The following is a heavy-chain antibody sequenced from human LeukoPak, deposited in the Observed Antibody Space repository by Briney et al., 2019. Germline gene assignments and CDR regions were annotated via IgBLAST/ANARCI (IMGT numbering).Heavy chain of an antibody. J-gene: IGHJ4*02. Sequence: PGGSLRLSCAASGFTFSNYAMNWVRQAPGKGLEWVSGISGSGGGTSYADSVKGRFTISRDNSKNTLYVQMNSLRAEDTAVYYCAKVGGIITLGGVNPDYWGQGTLVTVSS. CDR1: GFTFSNYA. D-gene: IGHD3-16*01. CDR2: ISGSGGGT. V-gene: IGHV3-23*01. CDR3: AKVGGIITLGGVNPDY.